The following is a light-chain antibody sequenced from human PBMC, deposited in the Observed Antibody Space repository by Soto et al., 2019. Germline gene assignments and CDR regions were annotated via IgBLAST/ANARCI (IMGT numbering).Light chain of an antibody. CDR3: QQYHNLPPQYT. J-gene: IGKJ2*01. Sequence: EIVMTQSPASLSVSPGDGATLSCWASQSVASNVAWYQQRPGQGPRLLIHGASTRAAGVPAMFSGSGSGTDFTLTISSLQSEDFAVYYCQQYHNLPPQYTFGQGTKLQIK. V-gene: IGKV3-15*01. CDR2: GAS. CDR1: QSVASN.